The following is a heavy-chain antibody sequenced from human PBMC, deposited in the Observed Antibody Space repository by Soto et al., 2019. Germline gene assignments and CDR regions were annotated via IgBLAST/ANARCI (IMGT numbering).Heavy chain of an antibody. CDR3: ARSTYYYDSSGYYFDY. V-gene: IGHV4-59*01. D-gene: IGHD3-22*01. J-gene: IGHJ4*02. Sequence: SETLSLTCTVSGGSISSYYWSWIRQPPGKGLEWIGYIYYSGSTNYNPSLKSRVTISVDTSKNQFSLKLSSVAAADTAVYYCARSTYYYDSSGYYFDYWGQGTLVTVSS. CDR2: IYYSGST. CDR1: GGSISSYY.